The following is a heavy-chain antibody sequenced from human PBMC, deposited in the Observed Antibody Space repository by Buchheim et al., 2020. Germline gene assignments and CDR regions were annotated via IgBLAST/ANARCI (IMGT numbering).Heavy chain of an antibody. CDR1: GLTFSSSA. J-gene: IGHJ4*02. Sequence: EVQLLESGGGLVQPGGSLRLSCAASGLTFSSSAMNWVRQAPGKGLEWVSSISGGGDSTYYADSVMGRFTISRDNSASKPFRQMNSLRAEDTAVYYCTKKLLSGSYPFDNWGQGTL. CDR3: TKKLLSGSYPFDN. V-gene: IGHV3-23*01. CDR2: ISGGGDST. D-gene: IGHD3-22*01.